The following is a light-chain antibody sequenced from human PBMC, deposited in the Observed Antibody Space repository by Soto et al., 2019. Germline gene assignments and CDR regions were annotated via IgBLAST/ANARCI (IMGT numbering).Light chain of an antibody. J-gene: IGKJ4*01. Sequence: DMVLTQSPGTLSLSPGERATLSCRASQSVSSSYLAWYQQKPGQAPRLLIYGASSRATGIPDRFSGSGSGTDFTLTISRLEPEDFAVYYCQQYGSSLLTFGGGTKVDIK. CDR3: QQYGSSLLT. CDR1: QSVSSSY. V-gene: IGKV3-20*01. CDR2: GAS.